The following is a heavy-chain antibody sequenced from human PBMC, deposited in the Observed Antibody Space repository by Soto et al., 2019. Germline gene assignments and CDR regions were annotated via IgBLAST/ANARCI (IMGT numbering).Heavy chain of an antibody. D-gene: IGHD2-2*01. J-gene: IGHJ4*02. CDR1: GFTFSSYE. CDR2: ISSSGSTI. Sequence: EVQLVESGGGLVQPGGSLRLSCAASGFTFSSYEMNWVRQAPGKGLEWVSYISSSGSTIYYADSVKGRFTISRDNAKNSLYLQMNSLRAEDTAVYYCARVTLSLVVPAAIDYWGQGTLVTVSS. V-gene: IGHV3-48*03. CDR3: ARVTLSLVVPAAIDY.